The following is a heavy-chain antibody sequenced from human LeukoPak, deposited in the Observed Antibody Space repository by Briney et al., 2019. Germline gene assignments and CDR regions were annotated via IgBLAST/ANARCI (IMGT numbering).Heavy chain of an antibody. Sequence: GGSLRLSFAASGFTLSSYTMNWVGQAPGRGREWVSYISSSSSTIYYADSVKGRFTISRDNAKNSLYLQMNSLRAEDTAVYYCARSVGSYDSSGPFDYWGQGTLVTVSS. CDR2: ISSSSSTI. V-gene: IGHV3-48*01. CDR1: GFTLSSYT. CDR3: ARSVGSYDSSGPFDY. D-gene: IGHD3-22*01. J-gene: IGHJ4*02.